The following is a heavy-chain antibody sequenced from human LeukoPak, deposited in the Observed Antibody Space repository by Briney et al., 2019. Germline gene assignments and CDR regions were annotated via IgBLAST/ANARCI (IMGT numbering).Heavy chain of an antibody. V-gene: IGHV4-59*08. D-gene: IGHD3-22*01. CDR1: GGSISTYY. CDR2: LYHSGST. Sequence: PSETLSLTCTVSGGSISTYYWSWIRQPPGKGLEWIGSLYHSGSTYYNPSLKSRVTISVDTSKNQFSLKLSSVTAADTAVYYCARVGGEYFYDSSGHFDYWGQGTLVTVSS. J-gene: IGHJ4*02. CDR3: ARVGGEYFYDSSGHFDY.